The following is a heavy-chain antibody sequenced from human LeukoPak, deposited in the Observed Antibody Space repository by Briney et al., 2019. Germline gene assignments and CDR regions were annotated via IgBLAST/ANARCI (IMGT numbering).Heavy chain of an antibody. CDR2: IYHSGST. CDR1: GYSISSGYY. V-gene: IGHV4-38-2*02. CDR3: AREGVYDSSGYYYGRPGY. J-gene: IGHJ4*02. Sequence: SETLSLTCTVSGYSISSGYYWGWIRQPPGKGLEWIGSIYHSGSTYYTQSLESRVTISVDTSKNHFSLKLSSVTAADTAVYYCAREGVYDSSGYYYGRPGYWGQGTLVTVSS. D-gene: IGHD3-22*01.